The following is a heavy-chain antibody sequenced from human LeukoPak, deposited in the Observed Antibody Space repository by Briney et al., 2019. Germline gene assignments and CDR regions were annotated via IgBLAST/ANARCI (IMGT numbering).Heavy chain of an antibody. CDR2: IYYSGST. V-gene: IGHV4-39*07. CDR3: ARDYQHRLDY. CDR1: GGSIRGYY. D-gene: IGHD3-16*02. J-gene: IGHJ4*02. Sequence: PSETLSLTCNVSGGSIRGYYWSWIRQPPGKGLEWIGSIYYSGSTYYNPSLKSRVTISVDTSKNRFSLKLSSVTAADTAVYYCARDYQHRLDYWGQGTLVTVSS.